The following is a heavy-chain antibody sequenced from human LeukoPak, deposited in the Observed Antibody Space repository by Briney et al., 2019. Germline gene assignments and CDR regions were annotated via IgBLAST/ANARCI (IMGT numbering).Heavy chain of an antibody. V-gene: IGHV3-9*01. Sequence: GGSLRLASAAYGFTFDDYVMHWVRQAPGKGLEWVSGISWNGRSVGYADSVKGRFTISRANAKSSLYLKMNSLRGEDTALYFCARGPIMVFGVVVPFPMDVWGKGTTVIVSS. CDR1: GFTFDDYV. CDR2: ISWNGRSV. CDR3: ARGPIMVFGVVVPFPMDV. J-gene: IGHJ6*03. D-gene: IGHD3-3*01.